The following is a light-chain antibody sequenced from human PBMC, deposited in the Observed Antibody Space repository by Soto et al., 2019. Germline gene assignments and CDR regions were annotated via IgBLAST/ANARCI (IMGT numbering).Light chain of an antibody. CDR1: SSDFYGYNY. V-gene: IGLV2-11*01. CDR3: CSYAGSYNYV. CDR2: DVS. Sequence: QSVLAQPRSVSGSPGQSVTISCTGTSSDFYGYNYVSWYQQHPGKAPKVMIYDVSKRPTGVPDRFSGSKSGNTASLTISGLQAEDEADYYCCSYAGSYNYVFGNGTKVTVL. J-gene: IGLJ1*01.